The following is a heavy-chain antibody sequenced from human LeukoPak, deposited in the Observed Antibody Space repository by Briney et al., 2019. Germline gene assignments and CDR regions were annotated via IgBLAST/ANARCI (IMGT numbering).Heavy chain of an antibody. J-gene: IGHJ6*03. CDR2: MNPNSGNT. D-gene: IGHD3-10*01. CDR3: ARGSGNFYRDYYYMDV. CDR1: GYTFTSYA. V-gene: IGHV1-8*03. Sequence: ASVNVSCNASGYTFTSYAINWVRQATGHGLEWMGWMNPNSGNTGYAQKFQGRVTITRNSSISTAYMELSSLRSEDTAVYFCARGSGNFYRDYYYMDVWGKGTTVTVSS.